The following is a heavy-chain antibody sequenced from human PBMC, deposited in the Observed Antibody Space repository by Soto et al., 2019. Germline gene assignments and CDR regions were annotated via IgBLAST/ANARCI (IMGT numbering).Heavy chain of an antibody. CDR3: ATSGSDYSPRRHSQTGFDY. CDR2: IYHSGST. J-gene: IGHJ4*02. D-gene: IGHD1-26*01. V-gene: IGHV4-4*02. Sequence: QVQLQESGPGLVKPSGTLSLTCAVSGGSISSSNWWSWVRQPPGKGLEWIGEIYHSGSTNYNPSLKSRVTIAVDKSKNQFSLKLSSVTAADTAVYYCATSGSDYSPRRHSQTGFDYWGQGTLVTVSS. CDR1: GGSISSSNW.